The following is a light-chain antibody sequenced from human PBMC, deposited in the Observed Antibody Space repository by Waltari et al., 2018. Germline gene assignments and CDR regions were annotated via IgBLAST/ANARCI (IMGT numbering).Light chain of an antibody. Sequence: EIVLTQSPATLSLSPGERATLPFRASQCVSSYLAWYQQKSGQAPRLPIYDASNRATGIPARFSGGGSGTDFTLTISSLEPEDFAVYYCQQRSDWLLTFGGGTKVEIK. CDR2: DAS. CDR1: QCVSSY. J-gene: IGKJ4*01. CDR3: QQRSDWLLT. V-gene: IGKV3-11*01.